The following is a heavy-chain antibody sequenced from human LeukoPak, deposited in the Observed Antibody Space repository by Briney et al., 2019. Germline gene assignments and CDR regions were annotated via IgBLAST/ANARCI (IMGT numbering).Heavy chain of an antibody. V-gene: IGHV3-53*01. D-gene: IGHD2-21*02. CDR2: IYSGGST. J-gene: IGHJ3*02. Sequence: GGSLRLSCAASGFTVSSNYMSWVRQAPGKGLEWVSVIYSGGSTYYADSVKGRFTISRDNSKNTLYLQMNSLRAEDTAVYYCARVHTGEYCGGDCYPRVFDIWAKGKMVTVSS. CDR1: GFTVSSNY. CDR3: ARVHTGEYCGGDCYPRVFDI.